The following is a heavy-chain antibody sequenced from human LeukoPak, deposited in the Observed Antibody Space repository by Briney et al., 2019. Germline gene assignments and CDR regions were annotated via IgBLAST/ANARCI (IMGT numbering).Heavy chain of an antibody. CDR1: GFTFSSYA. D-gene: IGHD2-2*01. V-gene: IGHV3-23*01. Sequence: GGSLRLSCAASGFTFSSYAMSWVRQAPGKGLEWVSAISGSGGSTYYADSVKGRFTISRDNSKNTLYLQMNSLRAEDTAVYYCAKHYCSSTSCHGDYWGQGTLVTVPS. CDR3: AKHYCSSTSCHGDY. CDR2: ISGSGGST. J-gene: IGHJ4*02.